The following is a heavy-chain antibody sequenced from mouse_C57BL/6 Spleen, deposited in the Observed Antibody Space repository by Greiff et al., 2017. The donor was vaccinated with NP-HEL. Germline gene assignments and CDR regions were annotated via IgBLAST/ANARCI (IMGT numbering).Heavy chain of an antibody. CDR2: INYDGSST. CDR3: AREGDSSGYYFDY. Sequence: EVQLVESEGGLVQPGSSMKLSCTASGFTFSDYYMAWVRQVPEKGLEWVANINYDGSSTYYLDSLKSRFIISRDTAKNILYLQRSSLKSEDTATYYCAREGDSSGYYFDYWGQGTTLTVSS. CDR1: GFTFSDYY. V-gene: IGHV5-16*01. D-gene: IGHD3-2*02. J-gene: IGHJ2*01.